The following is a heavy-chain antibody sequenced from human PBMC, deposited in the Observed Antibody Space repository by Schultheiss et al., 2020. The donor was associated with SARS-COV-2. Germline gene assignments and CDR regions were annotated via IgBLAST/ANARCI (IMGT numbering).Heavy chain of an antibody. Sequence: GGSLRLSCAASGFTFSSYAMHWVRQAPGKGLEWVSAISGGGGATYHADSAKGRFTISRDNSKNTLYLQMNSLKTEDTAVYYCTTDVHFWSGYTRDDHYYYYGMDVWGQGTTVTVSS. CDR2: ISGGGGAT. J-gene: IGHJ6*02. D-gene: IGHD3-3*02. V-gene: IGHV3-23*01. CDR3: TTDVHFWSGYTRDDHYYYYGMDV. CDR1: GFTFSSYA.